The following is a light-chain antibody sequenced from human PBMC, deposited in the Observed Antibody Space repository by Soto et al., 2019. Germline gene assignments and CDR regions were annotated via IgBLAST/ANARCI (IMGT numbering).Light chain of an antibody. CDR1: QSVGSW. Sequence: TQITQAHSTLSAPLRHRVSITGRASQSVGSWLAWYQQKPGKAPKLLIYQASSLHSGVPSRFSGSGSETEFTLTISSLVPDDFAAYYCQQHRSWFRTFGQGTKVDIK. CDR3: QQHRSWFRT. V-gene: IGKV1-5*03. CDR2: QAS. J-gene: IGKJ1*01.